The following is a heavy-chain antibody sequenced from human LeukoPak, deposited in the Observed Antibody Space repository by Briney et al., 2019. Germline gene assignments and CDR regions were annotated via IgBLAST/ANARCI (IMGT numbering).Heavy chain of an antibody. J-gene: IGHJ6*02. CDR1: GFTFSSYW. CDR3: AKDRSYYYGMDV. V-gene: IGHV3-74*01. Sequence: PGGSLRLSCAASGFTFSSYWMHWVRQAPEKGLVWVSRIHSDGSSTTYADAVKGRFTISRDNAKNTLYLQMNSLRAEDTALYYRAKDRSYYYGMDVWGQGTTVTVSS. D-gene: IGHD3-10*01. CDR2: IHSDGSST.